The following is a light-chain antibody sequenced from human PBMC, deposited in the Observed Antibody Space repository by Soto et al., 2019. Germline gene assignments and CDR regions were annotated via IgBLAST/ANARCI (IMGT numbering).Light chain of an antibody. CDR3: SSYTRGNTYV. J-gene: IGLJ1*01. CDR2: EVT. CDR1: SSDIGGYNS. Sequence: QSVLTQPASVSGSPGQSITISCTGTSSDIGGYNSVSWYQQHPRKAPKLMIYEVTNRPSGISNRFSGSKSGNTASLTISGLQAEGEADYYCSSYTRGNTYVFGTGTKVTVL. V-gene: IGLV2-14*01.